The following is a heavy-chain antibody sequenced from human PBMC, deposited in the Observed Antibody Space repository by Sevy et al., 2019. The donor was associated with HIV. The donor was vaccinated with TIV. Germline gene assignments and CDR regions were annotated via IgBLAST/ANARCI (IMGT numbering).Heavy chain of an antibody. J-gene: IGHJ6*02. CDR1: GFTVSSNY. CDR3: ARVNCSGGSCYYYYGMDV. Sequence: GGSLRLACAASGFTVSSNYMSWVRRAPGKGLEWVSVLYSGGSTYDADSVKGRFTISRDNSKNTLYLQMNSLRAEDTAVYYCARVNCSGGSCYYYYGMDVWGQGTTVTVSS. V-gene: IGHV3-53*01. CDR2: LYSGGST. D-gene: IGHD2-15*01.